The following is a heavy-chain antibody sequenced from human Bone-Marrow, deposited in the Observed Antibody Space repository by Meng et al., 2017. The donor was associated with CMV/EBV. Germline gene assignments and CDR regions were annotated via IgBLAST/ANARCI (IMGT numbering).Heavy chain of an antibody. CDR2: IKSKTDGGTT. J-gene: IGHJ4*02. D-gene: IGHD6-6*01. V-gene: IGHV3-15*01. Sequence: GESLKISCAASGFTFSNAWMSWVRQAPGKGLEWVGRIKSKTDGGTTDYAAPVKGRFTISRDDSKNTLYLQMNSLKTEDTAVYYCTTDPSSSGLFDYWGQGTLVTVYS. CDR3: TTDPSSSGLFDY. CDR1: GFTFSNAW.